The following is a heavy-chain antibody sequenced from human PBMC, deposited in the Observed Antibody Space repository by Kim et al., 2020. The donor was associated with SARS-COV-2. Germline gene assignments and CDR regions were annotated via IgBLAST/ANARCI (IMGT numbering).Heavy chain of an antibody. V-gene: IGHV3-30*18. CDR3: AKDRGGEMADYYYGMDI. CDR2: ISYDGSNK. D-gene: IGHD3-10*01. J-gene: IGHJ6*02. CDR1: GFTFSSYG. Sequence: GGSLRLSCAASGFTFSSYGMHWVRQAPGKGLEWVAVISYDGSNKYYADSVKGRFTISRDNSKNTLYLQMNSLRAEDTAVYYCAKDRGGEMADYYYGMDIWGQGTTVTASS.